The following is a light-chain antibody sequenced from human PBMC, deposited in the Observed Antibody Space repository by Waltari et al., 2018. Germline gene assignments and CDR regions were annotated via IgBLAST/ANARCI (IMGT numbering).Light chain of an antibody. J-gene: IGKJ1*01. CDR3: HKYVNLPAT. CDR2: DAA. Sequence: VLPQSPGTLSLFPGARATLSCRASQSVGRYLAWYHQKPGQAPRLLLYDAANRATGIPDRFSGSGSGTDFRRTISRLESEEFSVYYCHKYVNLPATFGQGTKVEIK. CDR1: QSVGRY. V-gene: IGKV3-20*01.